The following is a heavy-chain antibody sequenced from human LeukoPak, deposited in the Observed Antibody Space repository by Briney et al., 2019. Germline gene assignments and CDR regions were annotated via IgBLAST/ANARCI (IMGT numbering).Heavy chain of an antibody. D-gene: IGHD2-15*01. CDR1: GGSITTYY. CDR2: IYYSGST. Sequence: SETLSLTCTVSGGSITTYYWSWIRQPPGKGLEWIGYIYYSGSTNYNPSLKSRVTISVDTSKNQFSLKLSSVTAADTAVYYCARRYCSGGSCYFDYWGQGTLVTVSS. V-gene: IGHV4-59*08. J-gene: IGHJ4*02. CDR3: ARRYCSGGSCYFDY.